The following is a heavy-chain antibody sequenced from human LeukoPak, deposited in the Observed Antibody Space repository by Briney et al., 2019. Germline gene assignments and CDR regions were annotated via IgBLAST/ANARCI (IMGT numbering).Heavy chain of an antibody. CDR1: GYTFTGYY. D-gene: IGHD6-19*01. J-gene: IGHJ4*02. CDR3: ARVAQWLVDFDY. Sequence: ASVKVSCKASGYTFTGYYMHWVRQAPGQGLEWMGWINPNSGGTNYAQKFQGRVTMTRDTSISTPYMELSRLRSDDTAVYYCARVAQWLVDFDYWGQGTLVTVSS. V-gene: IGHV1-2*02. CDR2: INPNSGGT.